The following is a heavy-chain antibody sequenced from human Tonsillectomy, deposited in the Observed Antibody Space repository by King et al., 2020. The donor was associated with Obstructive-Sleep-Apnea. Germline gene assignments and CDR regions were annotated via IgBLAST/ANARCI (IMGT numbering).Heavy chain of an antibody. CDR3: SRDCVAGINLAAFDI. V-gene: IGHV3-48*04. D-gene: IGHD2-15*01. Sequence: VQLVESGGGLVQPGGSLRLSCAASGFTFSSSGMHLVRPAPGKGLEGISFIKACRGGTIYYADAVKGRVTISRDNAKNSLYFQMNSLRVEDTAVYYCSRDCVAGINLAAFDIWGQGKTVSVSS. J-gene: IGHJ3*02. CDR2: IKACRGGTI. CDR1: GFTFSSSG.